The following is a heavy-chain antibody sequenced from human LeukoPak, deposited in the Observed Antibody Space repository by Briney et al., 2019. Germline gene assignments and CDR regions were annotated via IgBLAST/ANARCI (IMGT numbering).Heavy chain of an antibody. CDR1: GFTFGDYA. V-gene: IGHV3-74*01. Sequence: PGGSLRLSCTASGFTFGDYAMSWVRQAPGKGLVWVARITSDGIDTSYADSVKGRFTISRDNAKNMLYLQMNSLRAEDTAVYYCARRDCGGDCQGHWGQGTLVTVSS. CDR2: ITSDGIDT. D-gene: IGHD2-21*01. CDR3: ARRDCGGDCQGH. J-gene: IGHJ4*02.